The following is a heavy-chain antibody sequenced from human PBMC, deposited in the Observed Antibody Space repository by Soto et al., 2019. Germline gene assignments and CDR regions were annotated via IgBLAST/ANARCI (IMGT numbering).Heavy chain of an antibody. J-gene: IGHJ3*02. CDR2: IYYSGST. V-gene: IGHV4-61*01. CDR3: ARVAVNNVAASWDDAFDI. D-gene: IGHD2-15*01. Sequence: QVQLQESGPGLVKPSETLSLTCTVSGGSVSSGSYYWSWIRQPPGKGLEWIGYIYYSGSTNYIPSLKSRVTISVDTSKNQFSLKLSSVTAADTAVYYCARVAVNNVAASWDDAFDIWGQGTMVTVSS. CDR1: GGSVSSGSYY.